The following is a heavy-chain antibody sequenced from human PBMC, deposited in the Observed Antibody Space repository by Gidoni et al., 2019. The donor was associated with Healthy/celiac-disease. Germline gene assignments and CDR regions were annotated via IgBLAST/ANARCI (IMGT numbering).Heavy chain of an antibody. D-gene: IGHD2-15*01. CDR2: IIPIVGTA. J-gene: IGHJ6*02. CDR1: GGPFSSYA. CDR3: ARQDIVVVVAATPLYYYYGMDV. V-gene: IGHV1-69*06. Sequence: QVQLVQSGAEVKKPGSSVKVSCKASGGPFSSYAISWVRQAPGQGLEWMGGIIPIVGTANYAQKFQGRVTITADKSTSTAYMELSSLRSEDTAVYYCARQDIVVVVAATPLYYYYGMDVWGQGTTVTVSS.